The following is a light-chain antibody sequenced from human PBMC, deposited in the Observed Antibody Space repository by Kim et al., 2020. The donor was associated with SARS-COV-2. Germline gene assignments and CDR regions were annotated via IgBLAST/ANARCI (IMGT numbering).Light chain of an antibody. CDR2: EVS. J-gene: IGLJ2*01. Sequence: QSITISCTGTSSDVGTYNLVSWYRQRPGKAPKLIIFEVSKRPSGVSDRFSGSKSGDTASLTISGLQAEDEGDYYCCSYAGSSTFVVFGGGTQLTVL. CDR3: CSYAGSSTFVV. CDR1: SSDVGTYNL. V-gene: IGLV2-23*02.